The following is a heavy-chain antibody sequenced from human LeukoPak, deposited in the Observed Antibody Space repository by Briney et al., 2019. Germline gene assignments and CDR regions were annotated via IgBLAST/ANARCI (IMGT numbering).Heavy chain of an antibody. Sequence: GGSLRLSCAASGFTFSSYSMNWVRQAPGTGLEWVSYISSSSSTIYYADSVKGRFTISRENAKNSLYLQMNSLRAGDTAVYYCARVGGDGVFDYWGQGTLVTVSS. J-gene: IGHJ4*02. D-gene: IGHD1-26*01. CDR1: GFTFSSYS. CDR3: ARVGGDGVFDY. CDR2: ISSSSSTI. V-gene: IGHV3-48*01.